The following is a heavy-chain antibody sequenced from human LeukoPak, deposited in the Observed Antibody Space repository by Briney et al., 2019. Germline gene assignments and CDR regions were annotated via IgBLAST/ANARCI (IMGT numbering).Heavy chain of an antibody. CDR1: GFTFSNYG. Sequence: PGGSLRLSCAASGFTFSNYGMHWVRQAPGKGLEWVAFIRYDGSNKYYADSVKGRFTISRDNSKNTLYLQMNSLRAEDTAVYYCVKSAKGYYDSTAYYEGWGQGTLVTVSS. CDR2: IRYDGSNK. D-gene: IGHD3-22*01. CDR3: VKSAKGYYDSTAYYEG. V-gene: IGHV3-30*02. J-gene: IGHJ4*02.